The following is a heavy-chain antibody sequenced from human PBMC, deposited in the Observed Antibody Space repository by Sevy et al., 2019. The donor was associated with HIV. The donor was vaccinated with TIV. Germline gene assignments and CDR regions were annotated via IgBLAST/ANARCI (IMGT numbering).Heavy chain of an antibody. CDR1: GDSISGYY. D-gene: IGHD3-16*01. Sequence: SETLSLTCTVSGDSISGYYWNWIRQPPGKGLEWIGYLYYSGRTNYNPSLKSRVTISVDTSKNQFSLKLTSLTAADMAVYYCARGAPNYYYGMDVWGQGTTVTVSS. CDR2: LYYSGRT. V-gene: IGHV4-59*01. CDR3: ARGAPNYYYGMDV. J-gene: IGHJ6*02.